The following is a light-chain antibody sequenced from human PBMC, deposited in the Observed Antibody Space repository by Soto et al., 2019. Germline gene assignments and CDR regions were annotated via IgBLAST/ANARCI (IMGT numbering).Light chain of an antibody. CDR3: QQYRSSLTWT. CDR1: QDIYMS. CDR2: GAS. J-gene: IGKJ1*01. Sequence: IVMTQSPDTLSVSPGEIATLSCRASQDIYMSMVWYQQKHRQPPKLPIYGASSRVTGVPARFSGSGSGTDFTLSIIRLEPEDFAVYYCQQYRSSLTWTFGQGTKVDIK. V-gene: IGKV3-20*01.